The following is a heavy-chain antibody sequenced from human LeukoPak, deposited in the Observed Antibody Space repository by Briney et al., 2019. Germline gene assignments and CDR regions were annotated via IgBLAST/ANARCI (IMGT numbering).Heavy chain of an antibody. CDR3: ARGGYCSSTRCYPPGY. V-gene: IGHV1-2*02. Sequence: ASVKVSCKASGYTFTGYYMHWVRQAPGQGLEWMGWINPNSGGTNYAQKFQGRVTMTRDTSISTAYMELSRLRSDDTAVYYCARGGYCSSTRCYPPGYWGQGTLVTVSS. J-gene: IGHJ4*02. D-gene: IGHD2-2*01. CDR1: GYTFTGYY. CDR2: INPNSGGT.